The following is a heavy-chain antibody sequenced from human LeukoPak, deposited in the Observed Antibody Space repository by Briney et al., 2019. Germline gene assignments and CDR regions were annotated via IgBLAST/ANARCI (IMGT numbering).Heavy chain of an antibody. CDR3: AKSKVFTDYFDY. J-gene: IGHJ4*02. Sequence: GGSLRLSCAASGFTFSSYAISWVRQAPGKGLEWVSAISGSGGSTYYADSVKGRFTISRDNSKNTLYLQMNSLRAEDTAVYYCAKSKVFTDYFDYWGQGTLVTVSS. V-gene: IGHV3-23*01. CDR2: ISGSGGST. CDR1: GFTFSSYA. D-gene: IGHD2-8*01.